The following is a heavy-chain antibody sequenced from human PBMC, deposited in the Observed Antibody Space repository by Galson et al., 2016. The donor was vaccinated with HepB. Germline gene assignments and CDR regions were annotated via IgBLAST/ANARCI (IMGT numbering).Heavy chain of an antibody. V-gene: IGHV4-59*01. J-gene: IGHJ2*01. Sequence: SETLSLTCTVSGGSISSYSWTWIRQPPGRGLEWIGHIDYSGSTNYNSSLKSRVTILVDTSKNQFSLKLNSVTAADTAVYYCAREIGGYTGYDVEGRLRYFDIWGRGTLVTVSS. CDR3: AREIGGYTGYDVEGRLRYFDI. D-gene: IGHD5-12*01. CDR2: IDYSGST. CDR1: GGSISSYS.